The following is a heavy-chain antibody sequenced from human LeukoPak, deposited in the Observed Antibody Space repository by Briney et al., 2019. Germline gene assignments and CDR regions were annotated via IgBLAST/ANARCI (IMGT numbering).Heavy chain of an antibody. D-gene: IGHD1-26*01. V-gene: IGHV4-61*01. Sequence: PSETLSLTCTVPGGSVSSGSYYWSWIRQPPGKGLEWIGYIYYSGSTNYNPSLKSRVTISIDTSKNQFSLKLSSVTAADTAVYYCARDRVRGSSNPYFDYWGQGTLVTVSS. J-gene: IGHJ4*02. CDR3: ARDRVRGSSNPYFDY. CDR2: IYYSGST. CDR1: GGSVSSGSYY.